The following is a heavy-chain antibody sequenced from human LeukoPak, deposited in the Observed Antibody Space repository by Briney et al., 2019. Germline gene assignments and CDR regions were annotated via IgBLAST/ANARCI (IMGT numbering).Heavy chain of an antibody. CDR2: IYYSGST. CDR3: ASQRQDTNACFDY. V-gene: IGHV4-59*01. Sequence: SGTLSLTCTVSGGSISSYYWSWIRQPPGKGLEWIGYIYYSGSTNYNPSLKSRVTISIDTSKNQFSLKLSSVTAADTAVYYCASQRQDTNACFDYWGQGALVTVSS. CDR1: GGSISSYY. D-gene: IGHD6-25*01. J-gene: IGHJ4*02.